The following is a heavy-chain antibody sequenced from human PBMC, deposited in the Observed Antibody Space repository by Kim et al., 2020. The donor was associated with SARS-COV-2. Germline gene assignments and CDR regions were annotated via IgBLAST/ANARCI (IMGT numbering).Heavy chain of an antibody. D-gene: IGHD6-13*01. Sequence: GGSLRLSCAASGFTFSSNWMHWVRQAPGKGLVWVSRINPDGSYTSHADSVKGRFTISRDNAKNTLYLQMNSLRAEDTAVYDCARDRAAARDFDFRGQGTLVTVSS. CDR3: ARDRAAARDFDF. CDR2: INPDGSYT. V-gene: IGHV3-74*01. CDR1: GFTFSSNW. J-gene: IGHJ4*02.